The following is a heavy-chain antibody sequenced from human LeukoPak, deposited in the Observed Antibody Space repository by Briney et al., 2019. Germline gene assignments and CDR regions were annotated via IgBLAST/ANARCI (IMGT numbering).Heavy chain of an antibody. Sequence: PSETLSLTCAVYGGSFIDYSWAWFRRPPGKGLDWIGEINHGRSTNYNPSLKSRVTLSVDTSKNQFSLKLSSVTAADTAVYYCARHPRLRGAFDIWGQGTMVTVSS. CDR3: ARHPRLRGAFDI. CDR1: GGSFIDYS. J-gene: IGHJ3*02. V-gene: IGHV4-34*01. CDR2: INHGRST.